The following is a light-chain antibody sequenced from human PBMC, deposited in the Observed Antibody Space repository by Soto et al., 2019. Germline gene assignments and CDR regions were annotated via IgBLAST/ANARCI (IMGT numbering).Light chain of an antibody. Sequence: DIPMTQSPSTLFASVGDRVTIACRASQNISPWLAWYQQKPGKAPKLLIYGASSLEGGVPSRFSDRGSGRDKTLTISSLLPDDFATYFFEQYSNSVVFGQVTKVEIK. CDR1: QNISPW. CDR2: GAS. V-gene: IGKV1-5*01. J-gene: IGKJ1*01. CDR3: EQYSNSVV.